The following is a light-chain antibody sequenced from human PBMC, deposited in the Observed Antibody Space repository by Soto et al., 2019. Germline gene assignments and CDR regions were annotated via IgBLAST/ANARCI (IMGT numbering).Light chain of an antibody. V-gene: IGKV3-15*01. CDR3: QQYNNWPLT. Sequence: EIVMTQSPATPSVSPGERATPSCRASQRVSSNLAWYQQKPGQAPRLLIYGASTRATGIPARFSGSGSGTEFTLTIGSLQSEDFAVYYCQQYNNWPLTFGGGTKVDIK. CDR2: GAS. J-gene: IGKJ4*01. CDR1: QRVSSN.